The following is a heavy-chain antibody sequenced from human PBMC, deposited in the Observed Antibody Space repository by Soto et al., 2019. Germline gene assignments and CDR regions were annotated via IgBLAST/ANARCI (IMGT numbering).Heavy chain of an antibody. Sequence: GESLKISCKGSGYSFTSYWISWVRQMPGKGLEWMGRIDPSESYTNYSPSFQGHVTISADKSISTAYLQWSSLKASDTAMYYCASPGYAGANYGMDVWGQGNTVTV. CDR3: ASPGYAGANYGMDV. CDR2: IDPSESYT. V-gene: IGHV5-10-1*01. J-gene: IGHJ6*02. D-gene: IGHD3-16*01. CDR1: GYSFTSYW.